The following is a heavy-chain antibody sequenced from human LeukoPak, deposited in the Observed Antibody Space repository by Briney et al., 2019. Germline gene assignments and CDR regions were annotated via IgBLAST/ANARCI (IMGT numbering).Heavy chain of an antibody. CDR1: GYTFNTFD. Sequence: ASVKLSCKASGYTFNTFDINWVRQATGQGPEWMGWVNPDNDKTVYATEFEGRVSICSKNSINTAYMEFSGLKSDETAVYYCARGRRLRGVTSRPIYYYYYMDVWGGGTTVTVSS. V-gene: IGHV1-8*03. J-gene: IGHJ6*03. CDR3: ARGRRLRGVTSRPIYYYYYMDV. D-gene: IGHD3-10*01. CDR2: VNPDNDKT.